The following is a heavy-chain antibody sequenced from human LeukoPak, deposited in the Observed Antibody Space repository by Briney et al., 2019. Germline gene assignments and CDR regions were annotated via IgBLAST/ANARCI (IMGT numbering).Heavy chain of an antibody. Sequence: GGSLRLSCAASGFTFSAYSMNWVRQAPGKGLEWVSSISSGSRYIYYADSVRGRFTISRDNAKDSLYLQMNSLRAEDTAVYYCAKCSGGNCYHSDDHWGQGTLVTVSP. V-gene: IGHV3-21*01. CDR1: GFTFSAYS. CDR2: ISSGSRYI. D-gene: IGHD2-15*01. J-gene: IGHJ5*02. CDR3: AKCSGGNCYHSDDH.